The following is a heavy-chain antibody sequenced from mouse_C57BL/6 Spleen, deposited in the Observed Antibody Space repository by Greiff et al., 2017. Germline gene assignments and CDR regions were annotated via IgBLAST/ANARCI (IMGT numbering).Heavy chain of an antibody. J-gene: IGHJ4*01. D-gene: IGHD1-3*01. V-gene: IGHV5-4*03. Sequence: EVKLMESGGGLVKPGGSLKLSCAASGFTFSSYAMSWVRQTPEKRLEWVATISDGGSYTYYPDNVKGRFTISRDNAKNNLYLQLSHLKSEDTAVYYCARGGIYKCYDAMDYWGQGTSVTVSS. CDR2: ISDGGSYT. CDR3: ARGGIYKCYDAMDY. CDR1: GFTFSSYA.